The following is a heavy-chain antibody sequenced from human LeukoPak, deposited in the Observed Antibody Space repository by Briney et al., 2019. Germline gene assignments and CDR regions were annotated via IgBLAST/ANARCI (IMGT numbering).Heavy chain of an antibody. J-gene: IGHJ4*02. CDR3: ARQGTTIFGVVTQLDY. CDR2: IYPGDSDT. CDR1: GYSFTSYW. Sequence: GESLKISCKGSGYSFTSYWIGWVRQMPGKGLEWMGIIYPGDSDTRYSPSFQGQVTISADKSISTAYLQWSSLKASDTAMYYCARQGTTIFGVVTQLDYWGQGTLVTVSS. D-gene: IGHD3-3*01. V-gene: IGHV5-51*01.